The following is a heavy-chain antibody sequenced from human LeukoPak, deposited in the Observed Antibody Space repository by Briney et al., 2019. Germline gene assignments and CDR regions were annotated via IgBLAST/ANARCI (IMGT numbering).Heavy chain of an antibody. CDR1: GFTFSNAW. J-gene: IGHJ4*02. Sequence: GGSLRLSCAASGFTFSNAWMSWVRQAPGKGLEWVGRIKSKTDGGTTDYAAPVKGRFTISRDDSKNTLYLQMNSLKTEDTAVYYYTTTSDYGDHKRWGQGTLVTVSS. V-gene: IGHV3-15*01. D-gene: IGHD4-17*01. CDR2: IKSKTDGGTT. CDR3: TTTSDYGDHKR.